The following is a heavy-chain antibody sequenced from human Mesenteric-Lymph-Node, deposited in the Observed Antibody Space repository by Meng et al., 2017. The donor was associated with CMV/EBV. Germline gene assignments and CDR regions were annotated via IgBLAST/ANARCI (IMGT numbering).Heavy chain of an antibody. D-gene: IGHD1-26*01. CDR1: GFTFSNYE. CDR2: MTGSGNVV. CDR3: TRFSGTYHRD. V-gene: IGHV3-48*03. J-gene: IGHJ4*02. Sequence: GESLKISCAASGFTFSNYEMNWVRQVPGKGLEWLAYMTGSGNVVIYADSLRGRFTISRDNAMNSLFLQMNSLRVEDTAIYYCTRFSGTYHRDWGQGTLVTVSS.